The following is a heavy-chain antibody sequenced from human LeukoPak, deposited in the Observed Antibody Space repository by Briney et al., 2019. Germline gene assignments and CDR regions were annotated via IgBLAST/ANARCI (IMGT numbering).Heavy chain of an antibody. V-gene: IGHV3-23*01. D-gene: IGHD1-26*01. J-gene: IGHJ4*02. CDR3: AKGGPTGSNYFDF. CDR2: ISGSGYYS. CDR1: GITFSDYW. Sequence: GGSLRLSCVASGITFSDYWMSWVRQAPGKGLEWVSVISGSGYYSYYADSVKGRFTVSRDNSKTTLYLQMNSLRADDTAVYYCAKGGPTGSNYFDFWGQGTLVTVSS.